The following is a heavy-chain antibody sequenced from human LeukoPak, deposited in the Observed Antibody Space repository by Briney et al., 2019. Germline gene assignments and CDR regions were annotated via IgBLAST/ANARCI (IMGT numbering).Heavy chain of an antibody. V-gene: IGHV3-23*01. D-gene: IGHD3-3*01. Sequence: GGSLRLSCAASGFTFSAYAMSWARQAPGKGLEWVSDISGNGGSTYYADSVKGRFTISRDNSKNTLYLQMNSLRAEDTAVYYCAKDHDFWSGYSDYWGQGTLVTVSS. J-gene: IGHJ4*02. CDR3: AKDHDFWSGYSDY. CDR2: ISGNGGST. CDR1: GFTFSAYA.